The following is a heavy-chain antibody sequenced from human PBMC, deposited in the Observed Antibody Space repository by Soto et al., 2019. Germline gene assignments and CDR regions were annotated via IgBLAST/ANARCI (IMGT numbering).Heavy chain of an antibody. Sequence: SETLSLTCSVSDDSTNKLYWSWIRQAPGKGLEWIGDIHYTGSTNYSPSLKSRVTISVDKPKNHLSLKLSSVTAADTAVYYCARGVDSESSLGFDYWGQGTLVTVPS. CDR1: DDSTNKLY. J-gene: IGHJ4*02. CDR3: ARGVDSESSLGFDY. D-gene: IGHD3-3*01. V-gene: IGHV4-59*12. CDR2: IHYTGST.